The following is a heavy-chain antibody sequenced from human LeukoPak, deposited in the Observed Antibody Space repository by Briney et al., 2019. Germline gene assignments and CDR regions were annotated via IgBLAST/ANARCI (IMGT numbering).Heavy chain of an antibody. CDR3: AKGFAYASYWYFDL. J-gene: IGHJ2*01. V-gene: IGHV3-23*01. Sequence: GGSLRLSCAASGFTLSNYGMTWVRQAPGKGLEWFSTLSNGGTTTHYADSVKGRFTISGDNSKNTLFLQINSLRGEDTAVYYCAKGFAYASYWYFDLWGRGTLVTVSS. CDR1: GFTLSNYG. D-gene: IGHD4-17*01. CDR2: LSNGGTTT.